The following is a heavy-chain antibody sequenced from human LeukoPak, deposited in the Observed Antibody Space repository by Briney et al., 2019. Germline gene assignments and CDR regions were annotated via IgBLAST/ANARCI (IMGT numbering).Heavy chain of an antibody. V-gene: IGHV3-21*01. J-gene: IGHJ4*02. CDR3: ARDRYSSSWFAPFDY. D-gene: IGHD6-13*01. Sequence: GGSLRLSCAASGFTFSSYSMNWVRQAPGKGLEWVSSISSSSSYIYYADSVKGRFTISRDNAKNSLYLQMNSLRAEDTAVYYCARDRYSSSWFAPFDYWGQGTLVTVSS. CDR1: GFTFSSYS. CDR2: ISSSSSYI.